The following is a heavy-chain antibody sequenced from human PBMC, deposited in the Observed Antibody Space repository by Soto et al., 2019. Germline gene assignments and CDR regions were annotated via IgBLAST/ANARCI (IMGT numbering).Heavy chain of an antibody. CDR1: GYTFTSYA. Sequence: ASVKVSCKASGYTFTSYAMHWVRQAPGQRLEWMGWINAGNGNTKYSQKFQGRVTITRDTSASTAYMELSSLRSEDTAVYYCARTYCSSTSCYPRPYYFDYWGQGTLVTVSS. V-gene: IGHV1-3*01. CDR2: INAGNGNT. CDR3: ARTYCSSTSCYPRPYYFDY. J-gene: IGHJ4*02. D-gene: IGHD2-2*01.